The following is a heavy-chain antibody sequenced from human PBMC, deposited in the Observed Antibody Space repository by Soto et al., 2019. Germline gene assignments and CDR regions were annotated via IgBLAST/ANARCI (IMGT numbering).Heavy chain of an antibody. D-gene: IGHD6-19*01. J-gene: IGHJ5*02. V-gene: IGHV4-31*03. CDR2: IYYSGRT. CDR3: ARGSCSSSSTWFDP. CDR1: VGSISSGDYY. Sequence: QVQLQESGPGLVKPSQTLSLTCTVSVGSISSGDYYWSWNRQHPGTGLELIWYIYYSGRTYYNPSVHSRVSTAVDTAANQFGLKLTSVTAVDTSVYYCARGSCSSSSTWFDPWGRGTLVTVSS.